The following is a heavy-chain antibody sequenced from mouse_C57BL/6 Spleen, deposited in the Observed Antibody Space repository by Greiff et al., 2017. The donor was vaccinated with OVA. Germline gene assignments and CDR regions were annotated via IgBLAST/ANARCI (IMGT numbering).Heavy chain of an antibody. CDR3: ARSDYDYDVDY. CDR1: GYTFTDYY. D-gene: IGHD2-4*01. CDR2: INPYNGGT. Sequence: EVQLVESGPVLVKPGASVKMSCKASGYTFTDYYMNWVKQSHGKSLEWIGVINPYNGGTSYNQKFKGKATLTVDKSSSTAYMELNSLTSEDSAVYYCARSDYDYDVDYWGQGTTLTVSS. J-gene: IGHJ2*01. V-gene: IGHV1-19*01.